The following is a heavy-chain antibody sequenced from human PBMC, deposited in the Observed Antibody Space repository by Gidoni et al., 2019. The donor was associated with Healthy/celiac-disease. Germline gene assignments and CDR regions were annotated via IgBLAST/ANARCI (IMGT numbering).Heavy chain of an antibody. Sequence: EVQLVESGGGLVQPGGSLRLSCAASGFTFSSYSMNWVRQAPGKGLEWVSYISSSSSTIYYADSVKGRFTISRDNAKNSLYLQMNSLRDEDTAVYYCATAAPNWTYYYDSSGYYFDYWGQGTLVTVSS. CDR3: ATAAPNWTYYYDSSGYYFDY. V-gene: IGHV3-48*02. D-gene: IGHD3-22*01. CDR2: ISSSSSTI. J-gene: IGHJ4*02. CDR1: GFTFSSYS.